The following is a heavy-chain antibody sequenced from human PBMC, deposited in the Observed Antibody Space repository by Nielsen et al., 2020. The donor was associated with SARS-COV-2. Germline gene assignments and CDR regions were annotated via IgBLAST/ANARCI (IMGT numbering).Heavy chain of an antibody. V-gene: IGHV3-74*01. J-gene: IGHJ4*02. CDR3: VRGLQVPNGLAHR. D-gene: IGHD2-21*01. Sequence: GGSLRLSCAASAFTFSTYWMNWVRQAPGKGLVWVSRINSDGSSTSYEDSVKGRFTISRDNAKNTLYLQMNSLRAEDTAVYYCVRGLQVPNGLAHRWCQGTLVTVSS. CDR2: INSDGSST. CDR1: AFTFSTYW.